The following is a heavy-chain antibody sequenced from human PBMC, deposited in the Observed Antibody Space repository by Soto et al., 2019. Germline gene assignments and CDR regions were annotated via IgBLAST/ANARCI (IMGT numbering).Heavy chain of an antibody. CDR2: IYHSGST. D-gene: IGHD2-2*01. CDR3: ARVPDR. V-gene: IGHV4-30-2*01. Sequence: QLQLQESGSGLVKPSQTLSLTCAVSGGSISSGGYSWSWIRQPPGKGLEWIGYIYHSGSTYYNPSLTGRVTRSVDRSQSRFSVKVSSVPAADTAVSYCARVPDRWGQGTLVTVSS. J-gene: IGHJ5*02. CDR1: GGSISSGGYS.